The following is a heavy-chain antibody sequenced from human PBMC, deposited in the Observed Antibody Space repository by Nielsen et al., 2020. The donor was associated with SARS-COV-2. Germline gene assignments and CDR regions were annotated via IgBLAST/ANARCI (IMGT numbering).Heavy chain of an antibody. CDR3: ARGTSGSYFSPFDY. D-gene: IGHD1-26*01. Sequence: GESLKISCAASGFAFSRYVMHWVRQAPGKGLEWVALISYDGSNKYYADSVKGRFTISRDNSKNTLYLQMNNLRAEDTAVYYCARGTSGSYFSPFDYWGQGTLVTVSS. J-gene: IGHJ4*02. CDR1: GFAFSRYV. CDR2: ISYDGSNK. V-gene: IGHV3-30-3*01.